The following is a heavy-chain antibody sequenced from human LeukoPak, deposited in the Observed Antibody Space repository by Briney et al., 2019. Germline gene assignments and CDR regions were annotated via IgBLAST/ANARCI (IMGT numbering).Heavy chain of an antibody. CDR1: GFTFSGYW. CDR2: IKQGGSEK. V-gene: IGHV3-7*01. D-gene: IGHD6-6*01. Sequence: GGSLRLSCAASGFTFSGYWMSWVRQAPGKGLEWVANIKQGGSEKYYVDSVKGRFTISRDNAKNSLYLQMNSLRAEDTAVYYCAREGQQVVPSYYYYMDVWGKGTTVTVSS. CDR3: AREGQQVVPSYYYYMDV. J-gene: IGHJ6*03.